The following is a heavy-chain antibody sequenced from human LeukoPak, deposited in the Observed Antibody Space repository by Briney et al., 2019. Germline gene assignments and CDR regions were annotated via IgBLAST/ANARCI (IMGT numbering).Heavy chain of an antibody. CDR2: ISYDGSNK. D-gene: IGHD2-2*01. V-gene: IGHV3-30*18. CDR1: GFTFSSYG. J-gene: IGHJ6*02. CDR3: AKDQGDIVVVPAAAVYYGMDV. Sequence: GGSLRLSCAASGFTFSSYGMHWVRQAPRKGLERVSVISYDGSNKYYADSVKGRFTISRENSKNTLYLQMNSLRAEDTAVYYCAKDQGDIVVVPAAAVYYGMDVWGQGTTVTVSS.